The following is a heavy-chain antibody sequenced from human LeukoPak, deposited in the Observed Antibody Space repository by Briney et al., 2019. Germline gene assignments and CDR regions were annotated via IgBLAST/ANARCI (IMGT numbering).Heavy chain of an antibody. V-gene: IGHV1-2*04. CDR1: GYTFTGYY. Sequence: ASVKVSCKASGYTFTGYYMHWVRQAPGQGLEWMGWINPNSGGTNYAQKFQGWVTMTRDTSISTAYMELSRLRSDDTAVYYCARDRPYYYDSRMGSHAFDIWGQGTMVTVSS. CDR2: INPNSGGT. J-gene: IGHJ3*02. CDR3: ARDRPYYYDSRMGSHAFDI. D-gene: IGHD3-22*01.